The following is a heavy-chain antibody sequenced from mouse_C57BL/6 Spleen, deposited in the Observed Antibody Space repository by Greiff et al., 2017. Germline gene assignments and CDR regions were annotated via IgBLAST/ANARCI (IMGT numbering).Heavy chain of an antibody. J-gene: IGHJ2*01. Sequence: QVQLQQSGPELVKPGASVKISCKASGYAFSSSWMNWVKQRPGKGLEWIGRIYPGDGDTNYNGKFKGKATLTADKSSSTAYLQLSSLTSEDSAVYVCAREGLYYGSTWDYWGQGTILTVSS. CDR1: GYAFSSSW. D-gene: IGHD1-1*01. CDR2: IYPGDGDT. CDR3: AREGLYYGSTWDY. V-gene: IGHV1-82*01.